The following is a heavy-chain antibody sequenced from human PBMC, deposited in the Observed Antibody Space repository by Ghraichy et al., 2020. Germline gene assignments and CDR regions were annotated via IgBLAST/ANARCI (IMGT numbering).Heavy chain of an antibody. CDR1: GYTLTELS. CDR3: ATRGSAMVRGENDY. Sequence: ASVKVSCKVSGYTLTELSMHWVRQAPGKGLEWMGGFDPEDGETIYAQKFQGRVTMTEDTSTDTAYMELSSLRSEDTAVYYCATRGSAMVRGENDYWGQGTLVTVSS. J-gene: IGHJ4*02. D-gene: IGHD3-10*01. CDR2: FDPEDGET. V-gene: IGHV1-24*01.